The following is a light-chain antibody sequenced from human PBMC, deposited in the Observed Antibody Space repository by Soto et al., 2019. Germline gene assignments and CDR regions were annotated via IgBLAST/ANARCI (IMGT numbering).Light chain of an antibody. CDR1: QSVSSY. V-gene: IGKV3-11*01. Sequence: EIVLTQSPATLSLSPGERATLSCRASQSVSSYLAWYQQKPGQAPRLLIYDASNMANGIPARFSGSGSGTDFTLTISSLEPDDFAVYYCQQRSNWPPTCGQGTKLEIK. J-gene: IGKJ2*01. CDR2: DAS. CDR3: QQRSNWPPT.